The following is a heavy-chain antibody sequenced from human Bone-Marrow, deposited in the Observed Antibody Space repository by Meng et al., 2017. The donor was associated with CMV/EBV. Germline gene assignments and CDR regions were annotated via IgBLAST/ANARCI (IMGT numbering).Heavy chain of an antibody. Sequence: ASVKVSCKASGYTFTGYYMHWVRQAPGQGLEWMGWINPNSGGTNYAQKFQGRVTMTRDTSISTAYMELSRLRSDDTAVYYCARARMITVWGVIVTPMDVWGQGTTVTVSS. J-gene: IGHJ6*02. V-gene: IGHV1-2*02. CDR1: GYTFTGYY. CDR3: ARARMITVWGVIVTPMDV. CDR2: INPNSGGT. D-gene: IGHD3-16*02.